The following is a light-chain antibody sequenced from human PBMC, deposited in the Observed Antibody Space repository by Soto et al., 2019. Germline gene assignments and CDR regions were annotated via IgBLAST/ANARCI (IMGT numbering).Light chain of an antibody. CDR3: QQYNNWPPAYT. V-gene: IGKV3-15*01. CDR2: GAS. Sequence: EIVMTQSPATLSVSPRERATLSCRASQRISSNLAWYQQKPGQAPRLLIYGASTRATGIPERFSGSGSGTGFTLTISSLQSEDFAVYYCQQYNNWPPAYTFGQGTK. J-gene: IGKJ2*01. CDR1: QRISSN.